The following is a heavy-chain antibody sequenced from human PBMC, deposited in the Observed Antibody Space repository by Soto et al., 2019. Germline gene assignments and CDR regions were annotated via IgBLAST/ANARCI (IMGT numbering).Heavy chain of an antibody. D-gene: IGHD4-17*01. J-gene: IGHJ5*01. CDR2: IVPIFATP. CDR1: GATFSSYA. Sequence: QVQLVQSGAEVKKPGSSVKVSCKASGATFSSYAVSWVRQVPGQGLEWMGGIVPIFATPKYGQKFQDRVTITADEATSTAYLALSSLRSDATALFYCARARYGDFVTWFDSWGQGTSVTVSS. CDR3: ARARYGDFVTWFDS. V-gene: IGHV1-69*01.